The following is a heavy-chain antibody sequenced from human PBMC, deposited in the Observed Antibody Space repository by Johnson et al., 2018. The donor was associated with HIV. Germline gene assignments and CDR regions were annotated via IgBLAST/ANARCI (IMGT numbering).Heavy chain of an antibody. D-gene: IGHD2-21*01. CDR1: GFTVSSNY. J-gene: IGHJ3*02. V-gene: IGHV3-66*02. CDR3: AREGGGRHTFDI. CDR2: IYSGGST. Sequence: VQLVESGGGLVHPGGSLRLSCAASGFTVSSNYMSWVRQAPGQWLEWVSVIYSGGSTYYADSVKGRFTISRDNSKNTLYLQMNSLRAEDTAVYYCAREGGGRHTFDIWGQATMVAVSS.